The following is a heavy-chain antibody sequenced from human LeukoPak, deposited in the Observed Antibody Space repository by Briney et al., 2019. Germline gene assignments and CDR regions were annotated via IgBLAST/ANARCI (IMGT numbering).Heavy chain of an antibody. D-gene: IGHD5-12*01. CDR3: ARDGSYDAFDI. J-gene: IGHJ3*02. CDR2: IYSGGST. V-gene: IGHV3-66*01. Sequence: PGGSLRLSCAASGFTVSSNYMSWVRQAPGKGLEWVSVIYSGGSTYYADSVKGRFTISRDNSKNTQYLQMNSLRAEDTAVYYCARDGSYDAFDIWGQGTMVTVSS. CDR1: GFTVSSNY.